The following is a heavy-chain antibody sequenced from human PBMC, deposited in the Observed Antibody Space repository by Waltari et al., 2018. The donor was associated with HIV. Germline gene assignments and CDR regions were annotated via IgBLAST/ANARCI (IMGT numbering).Heavy chain of an antibody. CDR2: YAYDGRQK. J-gene: IGHJ4*02. CDR3: VKENKYPGEYYPFDS. V-gene: IGHV3-30*18. Sequence: QVHLVESGGGVVQPGRSLRLSCAASGFVLTDFGMHWVRQSPGKGLEWVAVYAYDGRQKDYEDSVKGRFSVSRDTSTNTFFLQMTSLRPEDTAIYYCVKENKYPGEYYPFDSWGQGTLVTVSS. CDR1: GFVLTDFG. D-gene: IGHD7-27*01.